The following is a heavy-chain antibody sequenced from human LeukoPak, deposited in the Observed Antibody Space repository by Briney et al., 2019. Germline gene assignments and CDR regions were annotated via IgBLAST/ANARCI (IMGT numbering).Heavy chain of an antibody. V-gene: IGHV4-59*01. Sequence: SQTLSLICTVSGGSISTYYWMWIRQPPGEGLEWIGCTHYSGSTNYNPSLKSRVTMSVDTSKNLFSLKLSSVTAADSAVYYCARGDMMLRGVIDEIDPWGQGTLVTVSS. CDR2: THYSGST. CDR3: ARGDMMLRGVIDEIDP. J-gene: IGHJ5*02. D-gene: IGHD3-10*01. CDR1: GGSISTYY.